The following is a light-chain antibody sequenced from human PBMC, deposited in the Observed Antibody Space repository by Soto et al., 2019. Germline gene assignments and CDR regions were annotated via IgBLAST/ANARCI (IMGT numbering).Light chain of an antibody. CDR2: EDN. Sequence: NFMLTQQHSVSESPGKTVTISCTRSSGSIASNYVQWYQQRPGSAPTPVIYEDNERPSGVPDRFSGSIDSSSNSASLTISGLKTDDEADYYCQSYHSGNVVFGGGTQLTVL. CDR3: QSYHSGNVV. J-gene: IGLJ2*01. V-gene: IGLV6-57*04. CDR1: SGSIASNY.